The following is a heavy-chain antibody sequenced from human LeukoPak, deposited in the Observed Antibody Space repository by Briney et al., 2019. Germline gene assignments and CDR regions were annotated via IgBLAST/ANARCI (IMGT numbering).Heavy chain of an antibody. V-gene: IGHV1-46*01. D-gene: IGHD1-20*01. CDR1: GYTFTSYY. Sequence: ASVKVSCKASGYTFTSYYMHWVRQAPGQGLEWMGIINPSGGSTSYAQKFQGRVTMTRDTSTSTVYMELSSLRSEDTAVYYCATDTVNLDWFDPWGQGTLVTVSS. J-gene: IGHJ5*02. CDR3: ATDTVNLDWFDP. CDR2: INPSGGST.